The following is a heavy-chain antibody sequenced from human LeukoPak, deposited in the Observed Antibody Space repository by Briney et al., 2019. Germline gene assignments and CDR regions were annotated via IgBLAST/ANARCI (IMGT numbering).Heavy chain of an antibody. CDR2: IYSGDRT. CDR1: GFSVNNLY. CDR3: ARDGEYSYGYGFDY. D-gene: IGHD5-18*01. Sequence: GGSLRLSCAASGFSVNNLYMSWVRQAPPQGLEWVSVIYSGDRTYYADSVKGRFTISRDTSKNTVYLQMNSLRPEETAVYYCARDGEYSYGYGFDYWGQGTLVTVSS. J-gene: IGHJ4*02. V-gene: IGHV3-66*01.